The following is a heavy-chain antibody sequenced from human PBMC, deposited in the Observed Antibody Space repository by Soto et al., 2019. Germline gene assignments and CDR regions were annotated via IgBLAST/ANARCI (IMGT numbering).Heavy chain of an antibody. D-gene: IGHD1-26*01. Sequence: QVQLVESGGGVVQPGRSLRLSCGASGFKFSTYGMHWVRQAPGKGLEWVAVISYDGNNKDYADSVKGRFTISRDNSMNTASLQMSRLRAEDTAVYYCAKGLVGYVFGVQEYDFGMDVWGQGTTVAVSS. CDR1: GFKFSTYG. J-gene: IGHJ6*02. CDR3: AKGLVGYVFGVQEYDFGMDV. V-gene: IGHV3-30*18. CDR2: ISYDGNNK.